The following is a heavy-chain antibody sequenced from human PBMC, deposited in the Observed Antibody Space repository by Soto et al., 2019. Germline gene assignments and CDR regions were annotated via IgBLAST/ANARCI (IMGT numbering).Heavy chain of an antibody. J-gene: IGHJ6*02. CDR2: ISAYNGNT. CDR1: GYTFTNSG. V-gene: IGHV1-18*01. CDR3: AREKTSYGMDV. Sequence: ASVKVSCKASGYTFTNSGISWVRQAPGQGLEWMGWISAYNGNTDYAQKFQGRVTMTTNTSTSTAYMELSSLRSEDTAVYYCAREKTSYGMDVWGQGTTVTVSS.